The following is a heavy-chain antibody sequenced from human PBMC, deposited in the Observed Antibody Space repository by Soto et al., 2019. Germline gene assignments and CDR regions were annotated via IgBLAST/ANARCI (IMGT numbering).Heavy chain of an antibody. CDR1: GFTFSDYH. D-gene: IGHD3-16*02. CDR2: ISGSGSTI. CDR3: ARGGGAYDYIWGSYRYTGYFDY. Sequence: QVQLLESGGGLVKPGGSLRLSCAASGFTFSDYHMSWIRQAPGKGLEWVSYISGSGSTIYYADSVKGRFTISRDNAKNSVSLQMNSLRAEDTAVYYCARGGGAYDYIWGSYRYTGYFDYWGQGTLVTVSS. V-gene: IGHV3-11*01. J-gene: IGHJ4*02.